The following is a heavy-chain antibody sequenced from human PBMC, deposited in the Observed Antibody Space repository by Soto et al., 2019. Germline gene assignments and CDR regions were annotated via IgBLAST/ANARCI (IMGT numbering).Heavy chain of an antibody. CDR1: GGSISSYY. V-gene: IGHV4-59*01. CDR3: ARDYSSSYSWFDP. Sequence: SETLSLTCTVSGGSISSYYWSWIRQPPGKGLEWIGYIYYSGSTNYNPSLKSRVTISVDTSKNQFSLKLSSVTAADKAVYYCARDYSSSYSWFDPWGQGTLVTVSS. J-gene: IGHJ5*02. CDR2: IYYSGST. D-gene: IGHD6-13*01.